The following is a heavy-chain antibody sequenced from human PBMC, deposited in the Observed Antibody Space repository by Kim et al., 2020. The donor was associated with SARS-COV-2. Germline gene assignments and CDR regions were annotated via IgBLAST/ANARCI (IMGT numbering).Heavy chain of an antibody. Sequence: ASVKVSCKASGYTFTSYYMHWVRQAPGQGLEWMGIINPSGGSTSYAQKFQGRVTMTRDTSTSTVYMELSSLRSEDTAVYYCARDWAAAGDYYYYYGMDVWGQGTTVTVSS. CDR1: GYTFTSYY. CDR3: ARDWAAAGDYYYYYGMDV. V-gene: IGHV1-46*01. CDR2: INPSGGST. J-gene: IGHJ6*02. D-gene: IGHD6-13*01.